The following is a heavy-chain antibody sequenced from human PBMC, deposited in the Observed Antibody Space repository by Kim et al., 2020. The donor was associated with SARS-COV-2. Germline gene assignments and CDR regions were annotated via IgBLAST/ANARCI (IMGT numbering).Heavy chain of an antibody. Sequence: ADSVNGRVTTTRDNAKKSLFLQMNSLRAEDTALYYCARVGSTVAAGTIDYWGQGTLVTVSS. D-gene: IGHD6-13*01. V-gene: IGHV3-11*01. CDR3: ARVGSTVAAGTIDY. J-gene: IGHJ4*02.